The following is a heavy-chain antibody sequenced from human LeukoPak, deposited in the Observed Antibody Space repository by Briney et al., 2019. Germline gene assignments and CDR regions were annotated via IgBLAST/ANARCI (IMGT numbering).Heavy chain of an antibody. V-gene: IGHV3-23*01. CDR1: GFTSSNYA. CDR3: AKDLGPGSMATSPGFDY. J-gene: IGHJ4*02. D-gene: IGHD5-24*01. CDR2: IGGSGRST. Sequence: PGGSLRLSCVASGFTSSNYAMTWVRQAPGKGLEWVSAIGGSGRSTYYADSVKGRFTISRDNAKTSLYLQMNSLRAEDTALYYCAKDLGPGSMATSPGFDYWGQGTLVTVSS.